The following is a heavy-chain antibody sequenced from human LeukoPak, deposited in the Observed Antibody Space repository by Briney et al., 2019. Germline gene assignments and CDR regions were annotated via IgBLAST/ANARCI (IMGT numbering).Heavy chain of an antibody. CDR2: ISYDGSNK. V-gene: IGHV3-30*18. D-gene: IGHD2-15*01. J-gene: IGHJ4*02. CDR1: GFTFSSYG. CDR3: AKDDHWGYCSGGSCYPGIGSFDY. Sequence: QPGGSLRLSCAASGFTFSSYGMHWVRQAPGKGLEWVAVISYDGSNKYYADSVKGRFTISRDNSKNTLYLQMNSLRAEDTAVYYCAKDDHWGYCSGGSCYPGIGSFDYWGQGTLVTVSS.